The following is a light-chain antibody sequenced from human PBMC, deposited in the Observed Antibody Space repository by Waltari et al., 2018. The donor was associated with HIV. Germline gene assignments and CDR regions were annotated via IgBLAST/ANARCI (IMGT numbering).Light chain of an antibody. J-gene: IGLJ3*02. Sequence: QSALTQPRSVPGSPGQSLTTPCPGTSSDVGGSNYVSWYQQHPGKAPKLMIYDVSKRPSGVPDRFSGSKSGNTASLTISGLQAEDEADYYCCSYAGSYTWVFGGGTKLTVL. V-gene: IGLV2-11*01. CDR3: CSYAGSYTWV. CDR1: SSDVGGSNY. CDR2: DVS.